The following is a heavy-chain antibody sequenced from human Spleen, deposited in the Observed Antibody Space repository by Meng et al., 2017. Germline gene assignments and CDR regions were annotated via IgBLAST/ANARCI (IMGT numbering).Heavy chain of an antibody. J-gene: IGHJ4*02. CDR2: ISGYNGNT. Sequence: ASVKVSCKAYGNTIASYRIAWVRQAPGQGLEWMGWISGYNGNTNYAQKLQGRVTMTTDTSTSTAYMQLRSLRSDDTAVYYCTRDGSYSGGDYEYWGQGTLVTVSS. CDR1: GNTIASYR. CDR3: TRDGSYSGGDYEY. D-gene: IGHD1-26*01. V-gene: IGHV1-18*01.